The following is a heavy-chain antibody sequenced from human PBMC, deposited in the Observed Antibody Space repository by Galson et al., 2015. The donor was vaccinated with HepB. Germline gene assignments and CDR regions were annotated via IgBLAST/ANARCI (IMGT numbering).Heavy chain of an antibody. CDR3: ASTSSYYYDSDYFDY. CDR1: GFTFSSYS. V-gene: IGHV3-21*01. J-gene: IGHJ4*02. Sequence: SLRLSCAASGFTFSSYSMNWVRQAPGKGLEWVSSISSSSSYIYYADSVKGRFTISRDNAKNSLYLQMNSLRAEDTAVYYCASTSSYYYDSDYFDYWGQGTLVTVSS. CDR2: ISSSSSYI. D-gene: IGHD3-22*01.